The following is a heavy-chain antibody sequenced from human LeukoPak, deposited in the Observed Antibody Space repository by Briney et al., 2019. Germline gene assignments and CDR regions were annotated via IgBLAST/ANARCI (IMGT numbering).Heavy chain of an antibody. CDR3: ARVDRGDQTTVTPYDASDI. Sequence: ASVKVSCKASGYTFTGYYMHWVRQAPGQGLEWMGWINPNSGGTNYAQKFQGRVTMTRDASISTAYMELSRLRSDDTAVYYCARVDRGDQTTVTPYDASDIWGQGTMVTVSS. CDR2: INPNSGGT. J-gene: IGHJ3*02. V-gene: IGHV1-2*02. D-gene: IGHD4-17*01. CDR1: GYTFTGYY.